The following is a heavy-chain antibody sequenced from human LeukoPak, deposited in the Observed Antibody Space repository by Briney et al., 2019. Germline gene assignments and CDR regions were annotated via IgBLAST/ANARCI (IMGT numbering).Heavy chain of an antibody. V-gene: IGHV1-46*03. Sequence: GASVKVSCKASGGTFSSYAISWVRQAPGQGLEWMGIINPSGGSTSYAQKFQGRVTMTRDTSTSTVYMELSSLRSEDTAVYYCASGGSGDYFDYWGQGTLVTVSS. J-gene: IGHJ4*02. CDR2: INPSGGST. D-gene: IGHD3-10*01. CDR1: GGTFSSYA. CDR3: ASGGSGDYFDY.